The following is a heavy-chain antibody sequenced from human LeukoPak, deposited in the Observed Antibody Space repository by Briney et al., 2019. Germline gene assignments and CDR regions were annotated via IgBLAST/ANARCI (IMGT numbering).Heavy chain of an antibody. CDR3: ARSGARCSVGSCHIHYYYYYGMDV. CDR1: GFTFSSYS. Sequence: GGSLRLSCAASGFTFSSYSMNWVRQAPGKGLEWVSYISSSSSTIYYADSVKGRFTISRDNAKNSLYLQMNSLRAEDTAVYYCARSGARCSVGSCHIHYYYYYGMDVWGQGTTVTVSS. J-gene: IGHJ6*02. V-gene: IGHV3-48*04. D-gene: IGHD2-15*01. CDR2: ISSSSSTI.